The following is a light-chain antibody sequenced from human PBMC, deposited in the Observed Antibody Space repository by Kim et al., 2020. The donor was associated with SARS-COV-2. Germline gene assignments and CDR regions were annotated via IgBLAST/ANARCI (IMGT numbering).Light chain of an antibody. J-gene: IGLJ3*02. Sequence: QSALTQPASVSGSPGQSISISCTGTSSNIGSYNYVSWHQQHPGKAPKLMIYDVNKRPSGISSRFSGSKSGSTASLTISGLQAEDEADYYCCSFTTSSTLVFGGGTQVTVL. CDR3: CSFTTSSTLV. V-gene: IGLV2-14*03. CDR2: DVN. CDR1: SSNIGSYNY.